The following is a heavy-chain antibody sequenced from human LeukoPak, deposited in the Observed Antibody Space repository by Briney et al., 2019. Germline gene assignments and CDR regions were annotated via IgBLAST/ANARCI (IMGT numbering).Heavy chain of an antibody. V-gene: IGHV3-53*01. J-gene: IGHJ4*02. CDR2: IYSGGST. D-gene: IGHD1/OR15-1a*01. Sequence: PWGSLRLSCEVSGFTVSSNYMSWVRQAPGKGLEWVSVIYSGGSTYYADSVKGRFTISRDNSKNTLYLQMNSLRAEDTAVYYCASLNWNSDYWGQGTLVTVSS. CDR1: GFTVSSNY. CDR3: ASLNWNSDY.